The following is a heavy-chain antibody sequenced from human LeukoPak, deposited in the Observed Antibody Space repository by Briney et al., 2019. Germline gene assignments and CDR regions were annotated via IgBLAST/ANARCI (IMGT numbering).Heavy chain of an antibody. V-gene: IGHV4-61*05. J-gene: IGHJ3*02. D-gene: IGHD3-22*01. CDR2: IYYSGST. Sequence: SETLSLTCTVSGGTISSSSYYWGWIRQPPGKGLELIGYIYYSGSTNYNPSLKSRVTISVDTSKNQFSLKLSSVTAADTAVYYCARVGNYYGRSGTNAFDIWGQGTMVTVSS. CDR1: GGTISSSSYY. CDR3: ARVGNYYGRSGTNAFDI.